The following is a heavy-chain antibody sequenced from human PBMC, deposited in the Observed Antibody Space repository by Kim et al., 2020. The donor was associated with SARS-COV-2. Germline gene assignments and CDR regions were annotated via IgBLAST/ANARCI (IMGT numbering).Heavy chain of an antibody. V-gene: IGHV3-11*01. Sequence: GGSLRLSCAASEFTFSDSHMNWIRQAPGKGLEWLSYISITAISIHYADSVKGRFFIPRDNAKNLMYLQMNSLRADDTAVYYFARDWNYPTNAFDIWVQGT. CDR1: EFTFSDSH. J-gene: IGHJ3*02. CDR3: ARDWNYPTNAFDI. D-gene: IGHD1-7*01. CDR2: ISITAISI.